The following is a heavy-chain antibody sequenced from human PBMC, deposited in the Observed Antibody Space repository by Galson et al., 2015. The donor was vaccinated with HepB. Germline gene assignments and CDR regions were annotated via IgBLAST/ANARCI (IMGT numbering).Heavy chain of an antibody. Sequence: SVKVSCKASGYTFISYYMHWVRQAPGQGLEWMGVINPSGGSTSYAQKFQGRVTTTRDTSTSTVYMELSSLRSEDTAVYYCVRAYNWKSGKTFDIWGQGTMVTVSS. D-gene: IGHD1-20*01. CDR3: VRAYNWKSGKTFDI. CDR1: GYTFISYY. CDR2: INPSGGST. J-gene: IGHJ3*02. V-gene: IGHV1-46*03.